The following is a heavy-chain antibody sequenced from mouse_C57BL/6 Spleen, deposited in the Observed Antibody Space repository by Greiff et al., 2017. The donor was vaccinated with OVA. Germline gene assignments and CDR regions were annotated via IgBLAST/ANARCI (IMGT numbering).Heavy chain of an antibody. J-gene: IGHJ4*01. Sequence: EVNVVESGGGLVQPTGSLKLSCAASGFSFNTYAMNWVRQAPGKGLEWVARIRSKSNNYATYYADSVKDRFTISRDDSESMLYLQMNNLKTEDTAMYYCVRHMGKGYAMDYWGQGTSVTVSS. CDR3: VRHMGKGYAMDY. CDR2: IRSKSNNYAT. V-gene: IGHV10-1*01. D-gene: IGHD1-1*02. CDR1: GFSFNTYA.